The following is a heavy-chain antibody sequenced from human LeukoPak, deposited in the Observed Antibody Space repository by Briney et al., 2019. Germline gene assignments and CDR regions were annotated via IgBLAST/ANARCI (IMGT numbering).Heavy chain of an antibody. CDR3: ARVTYYHDLSGESGFDY. CDR1: GYTFTGYY. Sequence: ASVKVSCKASGYTFTGYYMHWVRQAPGQGLEWMGWINPNSGGTNYAQKFQGRVTMTRDTSISTAYMELSRLRSDDTAVYYCARVTYYHDLSGESGFDYWSQGTLVTVSP. CDR2: INPNSGGT. V-gene: IGHV1-2*02. D-gene: IGHD3-22*01. J-gene: IGHJ4*02.